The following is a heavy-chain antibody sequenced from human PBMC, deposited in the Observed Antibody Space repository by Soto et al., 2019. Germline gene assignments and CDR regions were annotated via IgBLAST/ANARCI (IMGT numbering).Heavy chain of an antibody. CDR3: ARGIAAAAPFDY. Sequence: GASVKVSCKASGYTFTGYYMHWVRQAPGQGLEWMGWTNPNSGGTNYAQKFQGRVTITRDTSISTAYMELSRLRSDDTAVYYCARGIAAAAPFDYWGQGTLVTVSS. V-gene: IGHV1-2*02. D-gene: IGHD6-13*01. J-gene: IGHJ4*02. CDR2: TNPNSGGT. CDR1: GYTFTGYY.